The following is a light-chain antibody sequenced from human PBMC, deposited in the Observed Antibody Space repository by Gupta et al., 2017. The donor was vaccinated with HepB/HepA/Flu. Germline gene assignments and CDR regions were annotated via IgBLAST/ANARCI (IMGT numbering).Light chain of an antibody. V-gene: IGLV1-47*01. CDR1: RSNIGSNF. CDR3: AAWDDSLHGYV. Sequence: SVLTQAPSASGTPGQRVTVSCSGSRSNIGSNFLYWYQQFPGTAPRLLIYRNNQRPSGVPDRFAAAKAGTSASLAISGLRSEEEADYYCAAWDDSLHGYVFGTGTNVTVL. CDR2: RNN. J-gene: IGLJ1*01.